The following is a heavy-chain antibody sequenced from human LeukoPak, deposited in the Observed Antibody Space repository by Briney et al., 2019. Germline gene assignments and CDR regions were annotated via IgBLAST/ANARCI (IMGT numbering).Heavy chain of an antibody. CDR1: GGSISSGGYY. Sequence: SPTLSLTCTVSGGSISSGGYYWSWIRQHPGKGLEWIGYIYYSGSTYYNPSLKSRVTISVDTSKNQFSLKLSSVTAADTAVYYCARAVVVVAATPYFQHWGQGTLVTVSS. J-gene: IGHJ1*01. CDR3: ARAVVVVAATPYFQH. CDR2: IYYSGST. D-gene: IGHD2-15*01. V-gene: IGHV4-31*03.